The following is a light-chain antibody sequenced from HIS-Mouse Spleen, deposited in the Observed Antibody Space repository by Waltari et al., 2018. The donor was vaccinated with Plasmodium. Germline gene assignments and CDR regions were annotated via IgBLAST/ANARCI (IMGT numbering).Light chain of an antibody. CDR2: VAS. Sequence: EIVMTQSPATLSVSPGERVTLSCRASPSVSSNLAWYQQKPGQAPWLLIYVASTRATGIPARFSGSGSGTEFTLTISSLQSEDFAVYYCKQYNNWPFTFGPGTKVDIK. V-gene: IGKV3-15*01. CDR1: PSVSSN. J-gene: IGKJ3*01. CDR3: KQYNNWPFT.